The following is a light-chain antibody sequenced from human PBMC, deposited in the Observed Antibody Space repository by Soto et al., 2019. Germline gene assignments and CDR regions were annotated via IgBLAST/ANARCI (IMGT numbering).Light chain of an antibody. CDR3: SSYTTSNTRQIV. CDR1: NSDVVGYNY. J-gene: IGLJ1*01. CDR2: DVT. Sequence: QSVLTQPASVSGSPGQSITISCTGTNSDVVGYNYVSWYQHHPGKAPKFIIYDVTNRPSGVSNPFSGSKSGNTASLTISGLQPEDEADYYCSSYTTSNTRQIVFGTGTEVTVL. V-gene: IGLV2-14*03.